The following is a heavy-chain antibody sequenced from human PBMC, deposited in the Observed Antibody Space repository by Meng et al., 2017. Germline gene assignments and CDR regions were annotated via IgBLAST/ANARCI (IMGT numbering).Heavy chain of an antibody. CDR1: GGSFSGYY. Sequence: VQLQQWGSESLKPSWTLSLSCAVYGGSFSGYYWSRSRQPPGKGLELIGEINHSGSTNYNPSLKSRVTISVDTSKNQFSLKLSSVTAADTAVYYCASSGYSYGYRFDYWGQGTLVTVSS. V-gene: IGHV4-34*01. J-gene: IGHJ4*02. CDR2: INHSGST. CDR3: ASSGYSYGYRFDY. D-gene: IGHD5-18*01.